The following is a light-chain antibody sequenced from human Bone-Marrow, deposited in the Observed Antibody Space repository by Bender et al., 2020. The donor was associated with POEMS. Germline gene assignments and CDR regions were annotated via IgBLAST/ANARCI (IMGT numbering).Light chain of an antibody. CDR1: SSDIGSYNL. Sequence: QSALTQPPSASASPGQSVTISCAGTSSDIGSYNLVSWYQQHPGKAPKLIIYDASERPSGVSDRFSGSKSGNTASLTISGLQAEDEADYYCCSYARSKTYVFGTGTKVAVL. CDR2: DAS. CDR3: CSYARSKTYV. J-gene: IGLJ1*01. V-gene: IGLV2-23*01.